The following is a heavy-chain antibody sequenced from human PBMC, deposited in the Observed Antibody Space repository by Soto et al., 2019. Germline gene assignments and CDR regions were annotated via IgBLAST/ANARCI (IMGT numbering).Heavy chain of an antibody. Sequence: GGSLRLSCAASGFTFSSYEMHWVRQAPGKGLEWISYISSSGTGTYYADSVRGRFTMSRDNTKNSVSLQMYSLRAEDTAIYYCVRDLHEPLAADAIREANWGQGTQVTVSS. D-gene: IGHD6-25*01. CDR2: ISSSGTGT. J-gene: IGHJ4*02. V-gene: IGHV3-48*03. CDR1: GFTFSSYE. CDR3: VRDLHEPLAADAIREAN.